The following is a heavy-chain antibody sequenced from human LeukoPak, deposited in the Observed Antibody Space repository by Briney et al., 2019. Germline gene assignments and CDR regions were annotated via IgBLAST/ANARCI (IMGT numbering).Heavy chain of an antibody. J-gene: IGHJ5*02. CDR3: ARGIWSGYYEPDNWFDP. Sequence: PSETLSLTCTVSGGSISSYYWSWIRQPPGKGLEWIGYIYYSGSTNYNPSLKSRVTISVDTSKNQFSLKLSSVTAADTAVYYCARGIWSGYYEPDNWFDPWGQGTLVTVSS. V-gene: IGHV4-59*01. D-gene: IGHD3-3*01. CDR1: GGSISSYY. CDR2: IYYSGST.